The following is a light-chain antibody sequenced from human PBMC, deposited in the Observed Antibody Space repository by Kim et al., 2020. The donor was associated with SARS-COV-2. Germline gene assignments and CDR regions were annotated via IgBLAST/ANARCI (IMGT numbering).Light chain of an antibody. J-gene: IGKJ2*01. CDR3: QQYGGSLQT. Sequence: LAPGEPAPLPSRASQSISSNYLAWYQQKPGQAPTLLIYGASSRATGIPDRFRGSGSGTDFTLIITRLEPEDFAVYYCQQYGGSLQTFGQGTKLEI. V-gene: IGKV3-20*01. CDR2: GAS. CDR1: QSISSNY.